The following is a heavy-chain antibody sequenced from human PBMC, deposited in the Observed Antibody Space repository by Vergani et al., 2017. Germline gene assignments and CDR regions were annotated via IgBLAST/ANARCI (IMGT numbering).Heavy chain of an antibody. J-gene: IGHJ4*02. CDR3: ARGDYGILTGYRY. CDR2: INPSGGNT. Sequence: QVQVVQSGAEVKKSGASVKVSCKTSGYTFSNYYMHWVRQAPGQGLEWMGIINPSGGNTNYAQKFQGRVPMTRDTSTSTVYMELSSLRSEDTAIYYCARGDYGILTGYRYWGQGTLVTVSA. CDR1: GYTFSNYY. D-gene: IGHD3-9*01. V-gene: IGHV1-46*03.